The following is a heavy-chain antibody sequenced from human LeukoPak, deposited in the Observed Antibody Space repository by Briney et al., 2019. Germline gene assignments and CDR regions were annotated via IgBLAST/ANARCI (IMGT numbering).Heavy chain of an antibody. Sequence: PSETLSLTCTVSGGSISSFYWNWIRQPPGKGLEWIAYIYYGGSTNYNPSLKSRVTISVDASKNQVSLKLSSVTAADTAVYYCARVESTRAIDYWGQGTLVTVSS. CDR1: GGSISSFY. V-gene: IGHV4-59*01. J-gene: IGHJ4*02. CDR3: ARVESTRAIDY. CDR2: IYYGGST. D-gene: IGHD2-2*01.